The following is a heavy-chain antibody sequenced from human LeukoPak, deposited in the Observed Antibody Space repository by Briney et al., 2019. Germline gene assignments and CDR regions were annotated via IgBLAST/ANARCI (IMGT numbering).Heavy chain of an antibody. Sequence: SETLSLTCTVSGGSISSDYWSWIRQPPGKGLEWIGYIYYSGSTNYNPSLKSRVTISVDTSKNQFSLKLSSVTAADTAVYYCAIGYSSGWASDYWGQGTLVTVSS. J-gene: IGHJ4*02. CDR2: IYYSGST. V-gene: IGHV4-59*01. D-gene: IGHD6-19*01. CDR1: GGSISSDY. CDR3: AIGYSSGWASDY.